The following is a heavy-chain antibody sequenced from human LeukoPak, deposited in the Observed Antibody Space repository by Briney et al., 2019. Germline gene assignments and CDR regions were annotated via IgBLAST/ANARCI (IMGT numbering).Heavy chain of an antibody. CDR3: ARDLGGGYDF. J-gene: IGHJ6*02. CDR1: GGSISSYY. Sequence: PSETLSLTCTVSGGSISSYYWSWIRQPPGKGLEWIGYIYYSGSTNYNPSLKSRVTISVDTSKNQFSLKLSSVTAADTAVYYCARDLGGGYDFWGQGTTVTVSS. D-gene: IGHD5-12*01. V-gene: IGHV4-59*01. CDR2: IYYSGST.